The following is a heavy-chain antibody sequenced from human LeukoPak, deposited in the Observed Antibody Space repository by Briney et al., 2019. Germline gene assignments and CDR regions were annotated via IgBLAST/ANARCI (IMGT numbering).Heavy chain of an antibody. CDR3: ARDDYGDHAPFDY. V-gene: IGHV4-34*01. CDR2: INHSGST. J-gene: IGHJ4*02. Sequence: KPSETLSLTCAVYGGSFSGYYWSWIRQPPGKGLEWLGEINHSGSTNYNPSLKSRVTISVDTSKNQFSLKLSSVTAADTAVYYCARDDYGDHAPFDYWGQGTLVTVSS. D-gene: IGHD4-17*01. CDR1: GGSFSGYY.